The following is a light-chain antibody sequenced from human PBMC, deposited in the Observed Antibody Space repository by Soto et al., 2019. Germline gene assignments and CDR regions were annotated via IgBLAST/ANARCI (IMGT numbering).Light chain of an antibody. CDR1: EGISSY. CDR3: QQLNSYRWT. J-gene: IGKJ1*01. CDR2: APS. V-gene: IGKV1-9*01. Sequence: DIQLTQSPSFLSASVGDRVTITCRASEGISSYLAWYQQKPGKALKLLIYAPSTLQSGVPSRFSGSGSGTEFTLTISSLQPEDFATYYCQQLNSYRWTFGQGTKVEIK.